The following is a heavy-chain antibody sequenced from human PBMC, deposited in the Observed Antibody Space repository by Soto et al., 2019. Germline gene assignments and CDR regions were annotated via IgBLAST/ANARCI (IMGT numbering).Heavy chain of an antibody. CDR2: IYYSGST. Sequence: SETLSLTCTVSGGSISSYYWSWIRQPPGKGLEWIGYIYYSGSTNYNPSLKSRVTISVDTSKNQFSLKLSSVTAADTAVYYCARDLSVGGDYCYYGMDVWGQGTTVTVSS. D-gene: IGHD3-16*01. CDR1: GGSISSYY. V-gene: IGHV4-59*01. CDR3: ARDLSVGGDYCYYGMDV. J-gene: IGHJ6*02.